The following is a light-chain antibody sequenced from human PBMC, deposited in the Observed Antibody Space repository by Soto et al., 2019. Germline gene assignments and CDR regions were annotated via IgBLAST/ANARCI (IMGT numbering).Light chain of an antibody. CDR2: WAS. Sequence: DSLMTQSPDSLAVSLGGRATINCKSSQSVFFTSNNKNYLAWYQQKPGQPPKLXIHWASTRESGVPDRFSGSGSGTDFTLSISSLQAEDVAIYYCQQYYTTPRTFGQGTKVDIK. CDR3: QQYYTTPRT. CDR1: QSVFFTSNNKNY. V-gene: IGKV4-1*01. J-gene: IGKJ1*01.